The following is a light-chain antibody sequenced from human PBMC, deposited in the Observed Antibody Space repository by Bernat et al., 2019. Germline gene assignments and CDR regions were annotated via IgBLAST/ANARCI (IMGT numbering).Light chain of an antibody. V-gene: IGKV1-9*01. J-gene: IGKJ5*01. Sequence: DVQLTQSPSFLSASVGDRVDITCRASQVSGTYLAWYQKKPGKAPKLLIYGASTLQTGVPSRFSGSGSGTDFTLTIASLQPEDGATYFCQQLDRFPITFGQGTQLEI. CDR2: GAS. CDR3: QQLDRFPIT. CDR1: QVSGTY.